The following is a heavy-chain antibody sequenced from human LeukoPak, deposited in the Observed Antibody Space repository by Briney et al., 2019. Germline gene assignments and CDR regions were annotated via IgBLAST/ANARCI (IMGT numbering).Heavy chain of an antibody. Sequence: PSETLSLTCTVSGGSISSYYWSWIRQPPGKGLEWIGYIYYSGSTNYNPSLKSRVTISVDTSKNQFSLKLSSVTAADTAVYYCAAYYYDSSGYSWFDPWGQGTLVTVSS. D-gene: IGHD3-22*01. CDR3: AAYYYDSSGYSWFDP. CDR2: IYYSGST. V-gene: IGHV4-59*08. J-gene: IGHJ5*02. CDR1: GGSISSYY.